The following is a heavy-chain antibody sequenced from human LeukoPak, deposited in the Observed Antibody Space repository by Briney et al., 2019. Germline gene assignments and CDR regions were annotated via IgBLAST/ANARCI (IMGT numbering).Heavy chain of an antibody. CDR3: ARSVTYNWFDP. D-gene: IGHD2-21*02. J-gene: IGHJ5*02. V-gene: IGHV1-2*02. CDR2: IKPNSGGT. CDR1: GYSFADYY. Sequence: ASVKVSCKASGYSFADYYMHWVRQAPGQGLEWMGWIKPNSGGTRSAQKFQGRVALTTDTSISTAFMELSNLRPDDTAIYFCARSVTYNWFDPWGQGTRVTVSS.